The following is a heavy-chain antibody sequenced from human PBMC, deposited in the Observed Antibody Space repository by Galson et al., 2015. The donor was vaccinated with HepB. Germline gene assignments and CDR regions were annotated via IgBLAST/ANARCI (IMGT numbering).Heavy chain of an antibody. Sequence: SLRLSCAASGFTFRSYGMHWVRQAPGKGLEWVAVISYDGSNKYQRDSVKGRLTISRDNSKNTLYLQMNSLRAEDTAVHYCAKDLGYCSGGSCRDFDYWGQGALVTV. CDR3: AKDLGYCSGGSCRDFDY. D-gene: IGHD2-15*01. CDR2: ISYDGSNK. V-gene: IGHV3-30*18. CDR1: GFTFRSYG. J-gene: IGHJ4*02.